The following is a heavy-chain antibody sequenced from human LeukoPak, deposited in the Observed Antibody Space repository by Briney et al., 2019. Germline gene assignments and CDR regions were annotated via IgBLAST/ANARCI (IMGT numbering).Heavy chain of an antibody. J-gene: IGHJ4*02. CDR2: VFYSGGT. CDR1: GGSISSGSYF. V-gene: IGHV4-39*01. Sequence: SETLSLTCTVSGGSISSGSYFWGWIRQPPGRGLEWIGSVFYSGGTYYNPSLKSRVTISVDTSKNQFSLKLSSVTAADTAVYYCARRAGGKVDYWGQGTLVTVSS. CDR3: ARRAGGKVDY. D-gene: IGHD3-16*01.